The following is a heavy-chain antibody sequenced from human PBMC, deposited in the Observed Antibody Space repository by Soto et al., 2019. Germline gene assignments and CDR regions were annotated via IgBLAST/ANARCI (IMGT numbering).Heavy chain of an antibody. D-gene: IGHD2-15*01. Sequence: LRLSCAVSGFTFSSYAMHWVRQAPGKGLEWVAVISYDGRNKYYADSVKGRFTISRDNSKNTLYLEMNSLRVEDTAVYHCVRDTAYCSGGTCYSSHDMDVWGQGTTVTVSS. CDR1: GFTFSSYA. CDR3: VRDTAYCSGGTCYSSHDMDV. CDR2: ISYDGRNK. V-gene: IGHV3-30*04. J-gene: IGHJ6*02.